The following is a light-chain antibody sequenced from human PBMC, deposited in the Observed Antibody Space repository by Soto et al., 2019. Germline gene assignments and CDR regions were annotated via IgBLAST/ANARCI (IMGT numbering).Light chain of an antibody. Sequence: ESVLTQSPATLSLSPGERATLSCRASPSVSNSLAWYQHKPGQAPRLLIYDASNRATGVPTRFSGSGSGTQFTLTISSLQSEDFAVYYCQQHNNWPLTFGGGTKVEIK. CDR1: PSVSNS. CDR3: QQHNNWPLT. V-gene: IGKV3-11*01. J-gene: IGKJ4*01. CDR2: DAS.